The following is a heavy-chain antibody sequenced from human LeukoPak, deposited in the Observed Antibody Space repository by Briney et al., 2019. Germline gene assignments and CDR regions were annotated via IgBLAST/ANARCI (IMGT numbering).Heavy chain of an antibody. J-gene: IGHJ6*04. CDR2: IRYDGSRK. Sequence: GGSLRLSCAASGFIFSSYGMHWVRQAPDKGLEWVAFIRYDGSRKYYADSVKGRFTISRDNSKNTLYLQMNSLRAEDTAVYYCAELGITMIGGVWGKGTTVTISS. CDR3: AELGITMIGGV. CDR1: GFIFSSYG. V-gene: IGHV3-30*02. D-gene: IGHD3-10*02.